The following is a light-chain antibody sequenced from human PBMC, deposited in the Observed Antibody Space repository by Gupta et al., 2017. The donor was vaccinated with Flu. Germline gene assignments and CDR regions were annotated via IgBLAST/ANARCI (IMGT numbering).Light chain of an antibody. CDR2: AAS. CDR3: QQRDSSPYT. CDR1: QRISNY. V-gene: IGKV1-39*01. J-gene: IGKJ2*01. Sequence: PSSLSASIGDRVTITCRTSQRISNYLNWYQQKPGKAPKLLIYAASSLQSGVPSIFSGSGSGTDFTLTLSRLQPDDFATYHCQQRDSSPYTFGQGTKLEIK.